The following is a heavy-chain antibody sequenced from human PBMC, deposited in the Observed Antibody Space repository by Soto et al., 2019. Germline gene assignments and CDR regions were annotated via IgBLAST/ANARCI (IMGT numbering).Heavy chain of an antibody. Sequence: PGGSLRLSCAASGFTFSSYAMHWVRQAPGKGLEWVAVISYDGSNKYYADSVKGRFTISRDNSKNTLYLQMNSLRAEDTAVYYCARDLGGGDRESTSNNYYYYYGMDVWGQGTTVTVS. CDR2: ISYDGSNK. CDR1: GFTFSSYA. J-gene: IGHJ6*02. D-gene: IGHD2-21*02. CDR3: ARDLGGGDRESTSNNYYYYYGMDV. V-gene: IGHV3-30-3*01.